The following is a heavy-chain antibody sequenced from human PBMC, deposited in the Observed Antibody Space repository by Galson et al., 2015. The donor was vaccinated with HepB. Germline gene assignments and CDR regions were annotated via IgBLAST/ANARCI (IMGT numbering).Heavy chain of an antibody. CDR3: AKISGHADLDF. J-gene: IGHJ4*02. V-gene: IGHV3-74*01. CDR1: GFTFSTYW. D-gene: IGHD1-26*01. CDR2: INHDATDA. Sequence: SLRLSCAASGFTFSTYWMHWVRQSPGTGLVWVSHINHDATDATYADSVRGRFTISRDNARSTLYLQTNNLRVEDTGVYYCAKISGHADLDFWGQGTLVTVSS.